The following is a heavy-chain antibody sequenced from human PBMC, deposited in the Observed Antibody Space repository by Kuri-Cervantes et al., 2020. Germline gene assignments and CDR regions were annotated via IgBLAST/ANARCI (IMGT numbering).Heavy chain of an antibody. V-gene: IGHV5-51*01. CDR3: ARHSGGNYVLIAYVY. J-gene: IGHJ4*02. D-gene: IGHD1-7*01. CDR1: GDSFTSYW. CDR2: IYPGDSDT. Sequence: GWSLRLSCKGSGDSFTSYWIGWVRQMPGKGLEWMGIIYPGDSDTRYSPSFQGQVTISADKSISTAYLQWSSLKASDTAMYYCARHSGGNYVLIAYVYWGQGPLVTVSS.